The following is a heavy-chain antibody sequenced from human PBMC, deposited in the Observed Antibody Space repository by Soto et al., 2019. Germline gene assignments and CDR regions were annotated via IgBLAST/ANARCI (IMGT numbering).Heavy chain of an antibody. D-gene: IGHD2-2*01. CDR2: ISYSGST. CDR3: AISPSNDAFDF. J-gene: IGHJ3*01. Sequence: SETLSLTCTVSGGSVSSSYYYWTWIRQPPGKGLEWIGHISYSGSTNYNPSLKSRVTISVDTSKNQFSLNLSSVTAADTAVYFCAISPSNDAFDFWGQGXMVTVSS. V-gene: IGHV4-61*01. CDR1: GGSVSSSYYY.